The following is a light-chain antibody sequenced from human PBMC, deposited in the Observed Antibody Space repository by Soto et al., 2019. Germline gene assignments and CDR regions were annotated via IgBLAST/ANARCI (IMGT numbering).Light chain of an antibody. J-gene: IGKJ1*01. CDR3: QQANTFPWT. CDR1: QSISSNY. CDR2: GAS. Sequence: EIVLTQSPGTLSLSPGERATLSCRASQSISSNYLAWYQQKPGQAPRLLIYGASTRATGIPDRFSGSGSGTDFTLTISSLQPEDFATYYCQQANTFPWTFGQGTKVDIK. V-gene: IGKV3-20*01.